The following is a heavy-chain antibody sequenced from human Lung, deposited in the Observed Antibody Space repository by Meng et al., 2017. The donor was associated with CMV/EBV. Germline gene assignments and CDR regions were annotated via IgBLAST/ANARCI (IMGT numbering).Heavy chain of an antibody. J-gene: IGHJ6*02. D-gene: IGHD3-3*01. CDR2: IYNEGRT. V-gene: IGHV3-66*02. CDR3: ARLSDSEWLPFAMDV. Sequence: GESLKISCAVSGFIVSDNYISWVRQAPGKGLECVSVIYNEGRTFYVDSVKGRFTISRDNSKNTVYLQMSSLRTDDTAVYFCARLSDSEWLPFAMDVWGQGTTVTVSS. CDR1: GFIVSDNY.